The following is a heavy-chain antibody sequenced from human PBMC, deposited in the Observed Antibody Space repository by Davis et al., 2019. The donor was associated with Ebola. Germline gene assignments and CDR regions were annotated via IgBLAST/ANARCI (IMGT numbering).Heavy chain of an antibody. J-gene: IGHJ4*02. D-gene: IGHD3-16*02. CDR3: ARKPWNYDYIWGSYRIVGYFDY. Sequence: SETLSLTCAVYGGSFSGYYWSWIRQPPGKGLEWIGEINHSGSTNYNPSLKGRVTISVDTSKNQFSLKLSSVTAADTAVYYCARKPWNYDYIWGSYRIVGYFDYWGQGTLVTVSS. CDR2: INHSGST. V-gene: IGHV4-34*01. CDR1: GGSFSGYY.